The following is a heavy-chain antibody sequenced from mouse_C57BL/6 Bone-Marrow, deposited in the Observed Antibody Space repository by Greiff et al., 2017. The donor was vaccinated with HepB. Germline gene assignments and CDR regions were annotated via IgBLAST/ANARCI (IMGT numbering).Heavy chain of an antibody. V-gene: IGHV1-80*01. CDR2: IYPGDGDT. CDR3: ARLYNYAMDY. J-gene: IGHJ4*01. D-gene: IGHD2-12*01. Sequence: VQLQQSGAELVKPGASVKISCKASGYAFSSYWMNWVKQRPGKGLEWIGQIYPGDGDTNYNGKFKGKATLTADKSSSTAYMPLSSLASEDSAVYFCARLYNYAMDYWGQGTSVTVSS. CDR1: GYAFSSYW.